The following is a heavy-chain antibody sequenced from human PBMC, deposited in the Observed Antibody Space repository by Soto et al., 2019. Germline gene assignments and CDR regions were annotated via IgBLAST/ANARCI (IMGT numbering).Heavy chain of an antibody. J-gene: IGHJ4*02. CDR2: ISYDGSNK. V-gene: IGHV3-30-3*01. D-gene: IGHD3-9*01. Sequence: PGGSLRLSCAASGFTFSSYAMHWVRQAPGKGLEWVAVISYDGSNKYYADSVKGRFTISRDNSKNTLYLQMNSLRAEDTAVYYCAKDNTYYDILTGSQYYFDYWGQGTLVTVSS. CDR3: AKDNTYYDILTGSQYYFDY. CDR1: GFTFSSYA.